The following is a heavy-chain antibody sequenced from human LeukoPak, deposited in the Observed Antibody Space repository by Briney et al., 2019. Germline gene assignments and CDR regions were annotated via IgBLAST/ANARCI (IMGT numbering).Heavy chain of an antibody. CDR2: INSDGSDT. CDR1: GFIFSRYW. J-gene: IGHJ6*02. D-gene: IGHD2-15*01. Sequence: PGGSLRLSCVASGFIFSRYWMHWVRQAPGKGLVWVSRINSDGSDTRYADSVKGRFTISRDNAENTLHLQMNSLRAEDTAVYYCARAIGDCIGGSCWSGYYGKDVWGQGTTVTVSS. V-gene: IGHV3-74*01. CDR3: ARAIGDCIGGSCWSGYYGKDV.